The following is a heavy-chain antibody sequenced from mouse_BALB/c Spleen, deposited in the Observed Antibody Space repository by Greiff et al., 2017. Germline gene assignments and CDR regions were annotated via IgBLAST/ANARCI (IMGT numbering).Heavy chain of an antibody. CDR2: ISSGGSYT. CDR1: GFTFSSYT. Sequence: EVKVEESGGGLVKPGGSLKLSCAASGFTFSSYTMSWVRQTPEKRLEWVATISSGGSYTYYPDSVKGRFTISRDNAKNTLYLQMSSLKSEDTAMYYCTIYGSSWGQGTLVTVSA. CDR3: TIYGSS. J-gene: IGHJ3*01. V-gene: IGHV5-6-4*01. D-gene: IGHD1-1*01.